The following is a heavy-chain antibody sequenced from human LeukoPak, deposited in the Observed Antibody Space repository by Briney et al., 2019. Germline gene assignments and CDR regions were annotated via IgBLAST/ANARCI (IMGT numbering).Heavy chain of an antibody. CDR3: ARLDSETYHSLDS. V-gene: IGHV4-59*01. J-gene: IGHJ4*02. CDR2: IYYSGST. Sequence: SETLSLTCSVSGGSIRNYYWSWIRQPPGKGLEWIGYIYYSGSTKYNSSLKSRVTISVQTSNNQFSLKLSSVTAADTAVYYCARLDSETYHSLDSWGQGTLVTVSS. CDR1: GGSIRNYY. D-gene: IGHD3-10*01.